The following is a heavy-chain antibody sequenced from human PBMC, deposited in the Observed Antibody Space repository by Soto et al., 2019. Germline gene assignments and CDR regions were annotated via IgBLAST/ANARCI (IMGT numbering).Heavy chain of an antibody. CDR3: ARAGIYCGGDCFFDAFDI. CDR2: ISSTSAYT. CDR1: GFSFSYHY. J-gene: IGHJ3*02. V-gene: IGHV3-11*06. D-gene: IGHD2-21*02. Sequence: HVQLVESGGGLVRPGGSLRLSCGASGFSFSYHYMTWIRQAPGKGLEWVSYISSTSAYTKYADSVKGRFTISRDNAKNSLYLQMNSLRAEDTAVYYCARAGIYCGGDCFFDAFDIWGRGTVVTVSP.